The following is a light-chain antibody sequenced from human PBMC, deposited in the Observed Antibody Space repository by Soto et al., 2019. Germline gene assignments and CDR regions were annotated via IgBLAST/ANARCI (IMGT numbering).Light chain of an antibody. CDR3: QQYGSSPET. CDR1: QSVSSSY. CDR2: GAS. V-gene: IGKV3-20*01. Sequence: EFVLTQSPGTRSWSPGERATLSCRASQSVSSSYLAWYQQKPGQAPRLLIYGASSRATGIPDRFSGSGSGTDFTLTISRLEPEDFAVYYCQQYGSSPETFGQGTKVDIK. J-gene: IGKJ1*01.